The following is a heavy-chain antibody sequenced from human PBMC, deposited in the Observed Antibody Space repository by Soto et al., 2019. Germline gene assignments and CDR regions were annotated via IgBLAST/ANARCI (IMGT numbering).Heavy chain of an antibody. D-gene: IGHD6-13*01. J-gene: IGHJ4*02. V-gene: IGHV1-69*12. Sequence: QVQLVQSGAEVKKPGSSVKVSCKASGGTFSSYAISWVRQAPGQRLEWMGGIIPIFGTANYAQKFQGRVTITADESTSTAYMELSSLRSEDTAVCYCATGRARIAAAGTFDYWGQGTLVTVSS. CDR3: ATGRARIAAAGTFDY. CDR2: IIPIFGTA. CDR1: GGTFSSYA.